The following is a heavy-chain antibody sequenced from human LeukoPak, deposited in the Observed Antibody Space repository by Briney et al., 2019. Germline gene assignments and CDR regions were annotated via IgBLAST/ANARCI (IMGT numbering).Heavy chain of an antibody. D-gene: IGHD7-27*01. CDR1: GYNFPAYW. CDR2: IYPGDSDT. V-gene: IGHV5-51*01. CDR3: ARHTNWGSSGNYYYYMDV. J-gene: IGHJ6*03. Sequence: GESLKISCKASGYNFPAYWIGWVRQLPGKGLEWMGIIYPGDSDTRYSPSFQGQVTISADKSISTAYLQWSSLKASDTAMYYCARHTNWGSSGNYYYYMDVWGKGTTVTVSS.